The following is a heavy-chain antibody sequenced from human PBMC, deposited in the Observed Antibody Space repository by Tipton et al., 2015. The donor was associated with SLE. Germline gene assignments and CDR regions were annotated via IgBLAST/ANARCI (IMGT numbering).Heavy chain of an antibody. CDR2: IYYSGST. CDR1: GGSISSHY. V-gene: IGHV4-59*11. CDR3: ARDEAFDI. J-gene: IGHJ3*02. Sequence: TLSLTCTVSGGSISSHYWSWIRQPPGEGLEWIGYIYYSGSTNYNPSLKSRVTISVDTSKNQFSLKLSSVTAADTAVYYCARDEAFDIWGQGTMVTVSS.